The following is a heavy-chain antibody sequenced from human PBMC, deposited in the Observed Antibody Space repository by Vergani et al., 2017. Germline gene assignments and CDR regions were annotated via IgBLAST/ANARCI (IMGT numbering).Heavy chain of an antibody. V-gene: IGHV4-61*02. Sequence: QVQLQESGPGLVKPSQTLSLTCTVSGGSISSGSYYWSWIRQPAGKGLEWVGRIYTSGSTNYNPSLKSRVTISVDTSKNQFSLKLSSVTAAGTAVYYCARTLFGVGFDYWGQGTLVTVSS. CDR3: ARTLFGVGFDY. D-gene: IGHD3-3*01. CDR2: IYTSGST. J-gene: IGHJ4*02. CDR1: GGSISSGSYY.